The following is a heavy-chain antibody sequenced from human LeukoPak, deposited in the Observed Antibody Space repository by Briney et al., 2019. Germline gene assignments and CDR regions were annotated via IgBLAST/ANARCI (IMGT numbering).Heavy chain of an antibody. D-gene: IGHD3-16*02. Sequence: GGSLRLSCAASGFTFSSYSMNWVRQAPGKGLEWVSSISSSSSYIYYADSVKGRFTISRDNAKNSLYLQMNSLRAEDTAVYYCASSGRDDYVWGSYRYLGPQNPPIDYWGQGTLVTVSS. CDR3: ASSGRDDYVWGSYRYLGPQNPPIDY. V-gene: IGHV3-21*01. J-gene: IGHJ4*02. CDR1: GFTFSSYS. CDR2: ISSSSSYI.